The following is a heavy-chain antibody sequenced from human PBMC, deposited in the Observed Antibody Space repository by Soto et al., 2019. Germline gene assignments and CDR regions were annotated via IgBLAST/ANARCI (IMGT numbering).Heavy chain of an antibody. CDR1: GGSFSSGGHS. V-gene: IGHV4-31*11. CDR2: IYYSGST. J-gene: IGHJ4*02. Sequence: PSETLSLTCAVYGGSFSSGGHSLSGICQHPGKGLEWIGDIYYSGSTYYSVSLKSRVTISVDTSKNQFSLKLSSVTAADTAVYYCARDNGYSYGYTLDHWGQGTLVTVSS. D-gene: IGHD5-18*01. CDR3: ARDNGYSYGYTLDH.